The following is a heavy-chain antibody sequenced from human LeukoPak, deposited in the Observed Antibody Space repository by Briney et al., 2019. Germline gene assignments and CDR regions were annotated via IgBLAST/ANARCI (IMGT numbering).Heavy chain of an antibody. CDR3: ARLTDDSYYYYGMDV. CDR2: IDPSDSYT. V-gene: IGHV5-10-1*01. CDR1: GYSFTSYW. D-gene: IGHD7-27*01. Sequence: GESLKISCKCSGYSFTSYWISWVRQMPGKGLEWMGRIDPSDSYTNYSPSFQGHVTISADKSISTAYLQWSSLKASDTAMYYCARLTDDSYYYYGMDVWGQGTTVTVSS. J-gene: IGHJ6*02.